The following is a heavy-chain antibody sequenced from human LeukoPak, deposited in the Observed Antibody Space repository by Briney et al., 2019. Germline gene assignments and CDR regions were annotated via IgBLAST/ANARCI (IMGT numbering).Heavy chain of an antibody. CDR2: ISYDGSNK. J-gene: IGHJ4*02. D-gene: IGHD3-3*01. CDR3: ARRKSGTYYDFWSGRFDY. CDR1: GFTFSSYA. V-gene: IGHV3-30-3*01. Sequence: GGSLRLSCAASGFTFSSYAMHWVRQAPGKGLEWVAVISYDGSNKYYADSVKGRFTISRDNSKNTLYLQMNSLRAEDTAVYYCARRKSGTYYDFWSGRFDYWGQGTLVTVSS.